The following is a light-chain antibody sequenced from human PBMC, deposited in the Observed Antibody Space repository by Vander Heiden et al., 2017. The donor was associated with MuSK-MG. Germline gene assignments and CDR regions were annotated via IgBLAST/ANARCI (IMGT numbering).Light chain of an antibody. CDR3: QQDYKSPRT. J-gene: IGKJ1*01. CDR1: QSVSSSY. Sequence: EIVLTQSPGTLSLSPGERATLSCRASQSVSSSYLAWYQQKPGQAPRLLIFASSSRATGIPGRFSGSGSGTDFTLTISRLEPEDFAVYYCQQDYKSPRTFGQGTKVEIK. CDR2: ASS. V-gene: IGKV3-20*01.